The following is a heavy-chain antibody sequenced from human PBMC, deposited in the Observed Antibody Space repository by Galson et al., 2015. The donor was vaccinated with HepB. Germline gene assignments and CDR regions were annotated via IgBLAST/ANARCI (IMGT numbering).Heavy chain of an antibody. CDR2: INPSGGST. Sequence: SVKVSCKASGYTFTNYYMHWVRQAPGQGLEWMGVINPSGGSTSYAPKFQGRVTMTSDTSTSTLYVELSSVTSEDAAIYYCARGGMADASDIWRQGTMVSVSS. D-gene: IGHD3-16*01. CDR1: GYTFTNYY. CDR3: ARGGMADASDI. V-gene: IGHV1-46*01. J-gene: IGHJ3*02.